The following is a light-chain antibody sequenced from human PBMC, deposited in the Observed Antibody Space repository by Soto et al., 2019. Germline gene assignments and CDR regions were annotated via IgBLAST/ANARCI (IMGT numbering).Light chain of an antibody. CDR3: HQYVSSPLT. CDR2: RTS. J-gene: IGKJ2*01. V-gene: IGKV3-20*01. CDR1: QSLNSNY. Sequence: EIVLTQSPGTLSLSPGERVTLSCRASQSLNSNYLAWYQQKPGQAPRLLIYRTSLSATGIPHKFSGSGSGTVFTLTISRLQPEDFAVYFCHQYVSSPLTFGQGTKLEIK.